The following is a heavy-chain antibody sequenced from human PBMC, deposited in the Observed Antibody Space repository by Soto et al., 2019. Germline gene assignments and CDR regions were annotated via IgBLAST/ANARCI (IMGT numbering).Heavy chain of an antibody. J-gene: IGHJ4*02. CDR1: GGSISSSTYY. CDR3: AAGGGLPRYY. D-gene: IGHD5-12*01. CDR2: IFLGGST. Sequence: SETLSLTCTVSGGSISSSTYYWGWMRQPPGKGLEWIGYIFLGGSTYYNPSLKSRVTISVDRSKNQFSLKLSSVTAADTAVYYCAAGGGLPRYYWGQGTLVTVSS. V-gene: IGHV4-39*07.